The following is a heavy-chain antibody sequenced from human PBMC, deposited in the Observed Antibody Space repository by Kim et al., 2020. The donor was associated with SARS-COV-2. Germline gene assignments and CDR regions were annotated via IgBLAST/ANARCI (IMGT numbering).Heavy chain of an antibody. CDR3: ARAMDCSGGSCYSGFGYYYYYGMDV. D-gene: IGHD2-15*01. V-gene: IGHV1-46*01. Sequence: ASVKVSCKASGYTFTSYYMHWVRQAPGQGLEWMGIINPSGGSTSYAQKFQGRVTMTRDTSTSTVYMQLSSLRSEDTAVYYCARAMDCSGGSCYSGFGYYYYYGMDVCGQGTTVTVSS. J-gene: IGHJ6*02. CDR1: GYTFTSYY. CDR2: INPSGGST.